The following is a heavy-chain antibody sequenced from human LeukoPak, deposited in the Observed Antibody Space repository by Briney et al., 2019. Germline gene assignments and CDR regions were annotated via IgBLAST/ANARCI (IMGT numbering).Heavy chain of an antibody. CDR2: ISCNGSST. Sequence: GVSLTLSCGASGFIFYRYAMLWVRQATGKGLEYVSAISCNGSSTYYANSVKGRFTISRDNSKNTLYLQMGSLRAEDMAVYYCARGYDILTGYSGGDYYFDYWGQGTLVTVSS. D-gene: IGHD3-9*01. J-gene: IGHJ4*02. CDR1: GFIFYRYA. CDR3: ARGYDILTGYSGGDYYFDY. V-gene: IGHV3-64*01.